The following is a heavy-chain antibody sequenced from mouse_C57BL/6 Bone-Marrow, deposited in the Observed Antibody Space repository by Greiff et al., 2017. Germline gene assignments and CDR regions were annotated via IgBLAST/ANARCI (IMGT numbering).Heavy chain of an antibody. Sequence: EVKLVESGPGLVKPSQSLSLTCSVTGYSITSGYYWNWIRQFPGNKLEWMGYISYDGSNNYNPSLKNRISITRDTSKNQFFLKLNSVTTEDTATYYCAREFVTTVVATDWYFDVWGTGTTVTVSS. V-gene: IGHV3-6*01. CDR3: AREFVTTVVATDWYFDV. CDR2: ISYDGSN. CDR1: GYSITSGYY. J-gene: IGHJ1*03. D-gene: IGHD1-1*01.